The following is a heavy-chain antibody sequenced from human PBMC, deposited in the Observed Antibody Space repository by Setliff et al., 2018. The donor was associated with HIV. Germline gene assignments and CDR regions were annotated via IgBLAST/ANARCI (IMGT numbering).Heavy chain of an antibody. CDR3: ARVQVGGY. CDR2: INHSGTT. J-gene: IGHJ4*02. CDR1: GVSFSDYY. D-gene: IGHD6-19*01. V-gene: IGHV4-34*01. Sequence: SETLSLTCAVYGVSFSDYYWGWIRQPPGKGLEWIGEINHSGTTNYNPSLKSRVTISVDTSKNQFSLKLSSVTAADTAVYYCARVQVGGYWGQGILVTVSS.